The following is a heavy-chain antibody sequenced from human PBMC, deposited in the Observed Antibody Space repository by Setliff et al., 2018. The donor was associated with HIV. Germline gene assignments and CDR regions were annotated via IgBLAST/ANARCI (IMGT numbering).Heavy chain of an antibody. J-gene: IGHJ5*02. Sequence: SETLSLTCTISGGSISSYYWGWIRQPPGKGLEWIGSIYYTGVTISVDTSKNQFSLNLSSVTAADTAVYYCATIRLTMVRGIPNWFDPWGQGTLVTVSS. D-gene: IGHD3-10*01. V-gene: IGHV4-39*01. CDR3: ATIRLTMVRGIPNWFDP. CDR1: GGSISSYY. CDR2: IYYTG.